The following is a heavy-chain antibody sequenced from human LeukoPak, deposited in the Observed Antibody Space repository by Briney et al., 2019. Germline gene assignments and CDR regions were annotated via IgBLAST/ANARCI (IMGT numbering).Heavy chain of an antibody. CDR3: ARDEDGIIVA. J-gene: IGHJ5*02. CDR1: GVSFTDFY. V-gene: IGHV4-34*01. D-gene: IGHD1-26*01. Sequence: SETLSLTCAVYGVSFTDFYWTRIRQSPGKGLEWIGEIDQSGTSRYNPSLKGRVTISRDTSKKQFSLKMRAVTAADTAIYYCARDEDGIIVAWGQGARVTVS. CDR2: IDQSGTS.